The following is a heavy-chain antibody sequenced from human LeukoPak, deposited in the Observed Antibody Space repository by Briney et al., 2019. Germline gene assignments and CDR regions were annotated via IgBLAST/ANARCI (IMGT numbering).Heavy chain of an antibody. D-gene: IGHD3-22*01. CDR3: ARANYYDSSGYYWD. V-gene: IGHV1-18*01. CDR1: GYTFTSYG. Sequence: VASVKVSCKASGYTFTSYGISWVRQAPGQGLEWMGWISAYNGNTNYAQKLQGRVTMTTDTSTSTAYMELRSLRSDDTAVYYCARANYYDSSGYYWDWGQGTLVTVSS. CDR2: ISAYNGNT. J-gene: IGHJ4*02.